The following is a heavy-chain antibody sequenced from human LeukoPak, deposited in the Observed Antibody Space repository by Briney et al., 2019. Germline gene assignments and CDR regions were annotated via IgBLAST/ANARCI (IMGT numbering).Heavy chain of an antibody. CDR3: AGVRSSSSWYRYYYYMDV. CDR2: ISPSGGST. Sequence: ASVKVSCKAFGYTFTCYWMHWVRQAPGQGPEWMGVISPSGGSTIYAQKFKGRVTLTRDMSTSTDYLELSSLRSEDTAVYYCAGVRSSSSWYRYYYYMDVWGKGTTVTVSS. V-gene: IGHV1-46*01. D-gene: IGHD6-13*01. CDR1: GYTFTCYW. J-gene: IGHJ6*03.